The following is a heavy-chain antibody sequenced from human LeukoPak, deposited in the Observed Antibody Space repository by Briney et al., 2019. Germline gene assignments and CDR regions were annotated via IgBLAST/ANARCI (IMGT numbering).Heavy chain of an antibody. CDR3: ARVAIPGPKVDYGMDV. CDR2: IYYSGST. CDR1: GGSISSGGYY. D-gene: IGHD2-2*02. V-gene: IGHV4-31*03. Sequence: SETLSLTCTVSGGSISSGGYYWSWIRQHPGKGLEWIGYIYYSGSTYYNPSLKSRVTISVDTSKNQFSLKLSSVTAADTAVYYCARVAIPGPKVDYGMDVWGQGTTVTVSS. J-gene: IGHJ6*02.